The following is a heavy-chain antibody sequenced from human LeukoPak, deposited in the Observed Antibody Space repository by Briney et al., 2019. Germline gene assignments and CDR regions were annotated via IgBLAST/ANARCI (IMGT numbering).Heavy chain of an antibody. CDR3: ARGDGLRDDY. J-gene: IGHJ4*02. D-gene: IGHD3/OR15-3a*01. V-gene: IGHV3-48*01. Sequence: GGSLRLSCAASGFTFSSYSMNWVRQAPGKGLEWVSYISSSSSTIYYADSVKGRFTISRDNAKNSLYLQMNSLRAEDTAVYYCARGDGLRDDYWGQGTLVTVSS. CDR2: ISSSSSTI. CDR1: GFTFSSYS.